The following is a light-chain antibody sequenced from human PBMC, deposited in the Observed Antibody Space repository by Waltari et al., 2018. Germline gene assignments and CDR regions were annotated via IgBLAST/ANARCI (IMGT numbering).Light chain of an antibody. CDR1: QSVTTN. V-gene: IGKV3-15*01. Sequence: ETLMTQSPATLSVSPGERVTLSYRASQSVTTNLAWYQQKPGQAPRLLIYRASTRATGVPARFSGSGSGTEFTLTINALQSEDFAVYYCHQYNNWPPNTFGQGTLLEIK. CDR2: RAS. J-gene: IGKJ2*01. CDR3: HQYNNWPPNT.